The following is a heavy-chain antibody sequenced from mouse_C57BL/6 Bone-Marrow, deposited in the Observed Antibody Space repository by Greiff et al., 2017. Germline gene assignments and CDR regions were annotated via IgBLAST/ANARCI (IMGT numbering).Heavy chain of an antibody. V-gene: IGHV1-14*01. J-gene: IGHJ4*01. CDR2: INPYNVGT. Sequence: EVKLQESGPELVKPGASVKMSCKASGYTFTSSVMPWVKQKPGQGLEWIGYINPYNVGTKYNEKFKGKATMTSDKSSSTAYMELSSLTSEDSAVYYCANWDAMDYGGQGTSVTVSS. D-gene: IGHD4-1*01. CDR1: GYTFTSSV. CDR3: ANWDAMDY.